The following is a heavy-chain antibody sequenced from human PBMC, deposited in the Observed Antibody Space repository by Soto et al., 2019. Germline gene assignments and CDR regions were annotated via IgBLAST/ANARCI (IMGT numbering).Heavy chain of an antibody. CDR2: IFNSGST. D-gene: IGHD2-21*01. Sequence: QVQLQEAGPGLVKPSETLSLTCSVSGGSITSYYWNWIRQPPGKGLEWIGYIFNSGSTNYNPSLTSRVTLSVDTSTNQLLLKLTSVNAADTAVYYWARVGVAPLGAFDIWGQGTMVTVSS. J-gene: IGHJ3*02. V-gene: IGHV4-59*01. CDR3: ARVGVAPLGAFDI. CDR1: GGSITSYY.